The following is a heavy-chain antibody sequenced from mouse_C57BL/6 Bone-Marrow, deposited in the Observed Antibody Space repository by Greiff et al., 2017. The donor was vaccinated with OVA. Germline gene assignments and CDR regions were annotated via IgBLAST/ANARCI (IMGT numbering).Heavy chain of an antibody. CDR2: IDPSDSYT. V-gene: IGHV1-50*01. CDR1: GYTFTSYW. J-gene: IGHJ1*03. Sequence: VQLQQPGAELGKPGASVKLSCKASGYTFTSYWMQWVKQRPGQGLEWIGEIDPSDSYTNYNQKFKGKATLTVDTSSSTAYMQLSSLTSEDSAVYYCAGYYDWYFDVWGTGTTVTVSS. CDR3: AGYYDWYFDV. D-gene: IGHD2-3*01.